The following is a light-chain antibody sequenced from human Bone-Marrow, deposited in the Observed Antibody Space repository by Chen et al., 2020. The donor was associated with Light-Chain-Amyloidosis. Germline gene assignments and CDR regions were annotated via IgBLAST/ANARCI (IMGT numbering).Light chain of an antibody. CDR2: DVS. J-gene: IGLJ1*01. CDR1: SSDVGAHNY. V-gene: IGLV2-14*03. CDR3: SSYTTSDSYV. Sequence: QSALTQPASVSGSPGQSITISCTGGSSDVGAHNYVSWYQQLPGKAPKLIIYDVSNRPSEVSDRFSGSKSGNTASLTISGLRAEDEADFYCSSYTTSDSYVFGTGTKVSVL.